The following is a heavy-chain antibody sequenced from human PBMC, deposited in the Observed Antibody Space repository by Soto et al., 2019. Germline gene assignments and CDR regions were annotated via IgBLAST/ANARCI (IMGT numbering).Heavy chain of an antibody. CDR3: ARSAPFSNAALEWLYSMDV. Sequence: QVPLVQSGAEVKKPGASVKVSCKASGYIFTSYNINWVRQAAGHGLEWLGWVNPDSGHTVYAQKFQGRVTMTRDTSIGTAPMELRSLTPEDTAVYYCARSAPFSNAALEWLYSMDVWGKGASVTVSS. CDR2: VNPDSGHT. J-gene: IGHJ6*03. V-gene: IGHV1-8*02. D-gene: IGHD4-4*01. CDR1: GYIFTSYN.